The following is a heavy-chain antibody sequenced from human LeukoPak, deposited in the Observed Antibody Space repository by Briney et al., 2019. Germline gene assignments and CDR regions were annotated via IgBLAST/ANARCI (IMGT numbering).Heavy chain of an antibody. J-gene: IGHJ4*02. D-gene: IGHD2-15*01. CDR2: IWYDGSNK. V-gene: IGHV3-33*01. Sequence: GGSLRLSCAVSGFTFSSYGMHWVRQAPGKGLEWVAVIWYDGSNKYYADSVKGRFTISRDNSKNTLYLQLNSLRAEDTAVYYCVRSHCRGGSCFSRPLDYWGQGTLVTVSS. CDR3: VRSHCRGGSCFSRPLDY. CDR1: GFTFSSYG.